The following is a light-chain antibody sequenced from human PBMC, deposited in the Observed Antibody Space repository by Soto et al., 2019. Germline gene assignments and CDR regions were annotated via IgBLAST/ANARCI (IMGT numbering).Light chain of an antibody. J-gene: IGKJ1*01. CDR1: QSISSW. Sequence: DIQMTQSPSTLSASVGDIVTITCRASQSISSWLAWYQQRPGKAPKLLIYKASSLESGVPSRFSGSGSGTEFTLTISSLQPDDFATYYCQQYNTDWTFGQGTKVEIK. CDR2: KAS. CDR3: QQYNTDWT. V-gene: IGKV1-5*03.